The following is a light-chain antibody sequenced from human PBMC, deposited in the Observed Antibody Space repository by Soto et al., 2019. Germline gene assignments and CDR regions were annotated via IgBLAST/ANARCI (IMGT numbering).Light chain of an antibody. CDR1: QSVSSSY. CDR3: QQYGSYWT. J-gene: IGKJ1*01. Sequence: EIVLTQSPGTLSLSPGERATLSCRASQSVSSSYLAWYQQKPGQAPRLLIYRASSRATGIPDRFSGSGSGTDFTLTISRLELEDFAVYYCQQYGSYWTFGQGTKVEIK. CDR2: RAS. V-gene: IGKV3-20*01.